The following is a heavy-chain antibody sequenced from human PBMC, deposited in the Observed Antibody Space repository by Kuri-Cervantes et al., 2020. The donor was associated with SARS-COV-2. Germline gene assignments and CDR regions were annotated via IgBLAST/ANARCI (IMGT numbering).Heavy chain of an antibody. D-gene: IGHD6-19*01. CDR3: ARSKGSGWFGFDPSMDV. J-gene: IGHJ6*02. CDR2: IYYSGST. CDR1: GGSISSYY. Sequence: SETLSLTCTVSGGSISSYYWSWIRQPPGKGLEWTGYIYYSGSTNYNPSLKSRVTISVDTSKNQFSLKLSSVTAADTAVYYCARSKGSGWFGFDPSMDVWGQGTTVTVSS. V-gene: IGHV4-59*01.